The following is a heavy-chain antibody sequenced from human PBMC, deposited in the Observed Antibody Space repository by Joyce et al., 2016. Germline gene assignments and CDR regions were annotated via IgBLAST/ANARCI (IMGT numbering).Heavy chain of an antibody. Sequence: GFTFSSYAMSWVCQAPGKGLEWVSTISASGGSTYYADSVKGRFTISRDNSEDSLYLHMNSLRAEDTAVYYCATWAPTNYDFWSGYSYYFDNWGQGTLVTVSS. CDR3: ATWAPTNYDFWSGYSYYFDN. J-gene: IGHJ4*02. CDR1: GFTFSSYA. V-gene: IGHV3-23*01. D-gene: IGHD3-3*01. CDR2: ISASGGST.